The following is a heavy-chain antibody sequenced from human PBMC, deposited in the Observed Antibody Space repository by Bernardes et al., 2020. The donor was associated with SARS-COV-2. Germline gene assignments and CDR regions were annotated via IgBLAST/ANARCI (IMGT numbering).Heavy chain of an antibody. Sequence: ASVKVSCKASGYTFTSYDINWVRQATGQGLEWMGWMNPNSGNTGYAQKFQGRVTMTRNTSISTAYMELSSLRSEDTAVYYCARDSLVLRYFDWPTGGMDVWGQGTTVTVSS. V-gene: IGHV1-8*01. J-gene: IGHJ6*02. CDR3: ARDSLVLRYFDWPTGGMDV. CDR2: MNPNSGNT. D-gene: IGHD3-9*01. CDR1: GYTFTSYD.